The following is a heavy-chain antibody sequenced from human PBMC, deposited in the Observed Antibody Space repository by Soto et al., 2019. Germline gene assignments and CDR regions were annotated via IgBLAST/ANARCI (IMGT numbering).Heavy chain of an antibody. CDR3: ARTIAVAGPDFDY. CDR1: GGSISSGGYY. Sequence: PSETLSLTCTVSGGSISSGGYYWSWIRQHPGKGLEWIGYIYYSGSTYYNPSLKSRVTISVDTSKNQFSLKLSSVTAADTAVYYCARTIAVAGPDFDYWGQGTLVTVPQ. V-gene: IGHV4-31*03. D-gene: IGHD6-19*01. CDR2: IYYSGST. J-gene: IGHJ4*02.